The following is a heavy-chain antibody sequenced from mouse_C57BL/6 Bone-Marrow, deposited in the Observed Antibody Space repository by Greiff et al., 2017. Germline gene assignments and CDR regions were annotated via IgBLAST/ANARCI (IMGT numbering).Heavy chain of an antibody. J-gene: IGHJ4*01. CDR1: GYTFTSYG. D-gene: IGHD2-1*01. V-gene: IGHV1-81*01. CDR3: AYGNSFAMDY. CDR2: IYPRSGNT. Sequence: VQGVESGAELARPGASVKLSCKASGYTFTSYGISWVKQRTGQGLEWIGEIYPRSGNTYYNEKFKGKATLTADKSSSTAYMELRSLTSEDSAVYFCAYGNSFAMDYWGEGTSVTVSS.